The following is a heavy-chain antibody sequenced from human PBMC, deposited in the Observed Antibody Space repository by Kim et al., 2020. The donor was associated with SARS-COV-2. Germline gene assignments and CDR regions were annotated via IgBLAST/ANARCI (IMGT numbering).Heavy chain of an antibody. CDR2: IYTSGST. Sequence: SETLSLTCTVSGGSISSGSYYWSWIRQPAGKGLEWIGRIYTSGSTNYNPSLKSRVTISVDTSKNQFSLKLSSVTAADTAVYYCARKTVRGVRTDWYFDLWGRGTLVTVSS. CDR1: GGSISSGSYY. J-gene: IGHJ2*01. CDR3: ARKTVRGVRTDWYFDL. V-gene: IGHV4-61*02. D-gene: IGHD3-10*01.